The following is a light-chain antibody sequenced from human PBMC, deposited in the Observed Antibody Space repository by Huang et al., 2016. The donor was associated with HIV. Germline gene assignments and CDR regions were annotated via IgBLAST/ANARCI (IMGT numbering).Light chain of an antibody. CDR3: QQYNDWPLT. V-gene: IGKV3-15*01. J-gene: IGKJ1*01. CDR1: QSLSSQ. CDR2: GVS. Sequence: EIVMTQSPATLSVSPGERVTLSCRASQSLSSQLAWYQQKRGQAPRLLIYGVSTRATDIPARFSGSGSGTDFKLTINSLQSEDFATYYCQQYNDWPLTFGQGTEVEIK.